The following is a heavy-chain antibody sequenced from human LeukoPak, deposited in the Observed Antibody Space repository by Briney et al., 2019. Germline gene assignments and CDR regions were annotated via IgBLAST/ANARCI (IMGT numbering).Heavy chain of an antibody. CDR3: ARERSRYCSGGSCYLDY. J-gene: IGHJ4*02. D-gene: IGHD2-15*01. CDR2: IYYSGST. V-gene: IGHV4-30-4*01. CDR1: GGSISSGDYY. Sequence: SETLSLTCTVSGGSISSGDYYWSWIRQPPGKGLEWIGYIYYSGSTYYNPSLKSRVTISVDTSKNQFSLKLSSVTAADTAVYYCARERSRYCSGGSCYLDYWGQGTLVAVSS.